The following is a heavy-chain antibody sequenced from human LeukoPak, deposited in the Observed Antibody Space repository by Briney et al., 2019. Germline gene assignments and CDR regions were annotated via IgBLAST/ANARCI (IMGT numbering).Heavy chain of an antibody. J-gene: IGHJ4*02. V-gene: IGHV3-21*01. D-gene: IGHD3-22*01. CDR2: ISSSSSYI. CDR1: GFTFSSYS. CDR3: ARDPNYDSSGYYPLDY. Sequence: GGSLRLSCAASGFTFSSYSMNWVRQAPGKGLEWVSSISSSSSYIYYADSVEGRFTISRDNAKNSLYLQMNSLRAEDTAVYYCARDPNYDSSGYYPLDYWGQGTLVTVSS.